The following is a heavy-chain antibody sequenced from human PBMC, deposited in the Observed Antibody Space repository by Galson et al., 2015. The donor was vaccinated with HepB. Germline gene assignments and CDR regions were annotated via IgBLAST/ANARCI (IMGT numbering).Heavy chain of an antibody. CDR3: ARRAISGRLPGIEVFDY. V-gene: IGHV4-39*01. J-gene: IGHJ4*02. Sequence: SETLSLTCTVSGGSISSSSYYWGWIRQPPGKGLEWIGSIYYSGSTYYNPSLKSRVTISVDTSKNQFSLKLSSVTAADTAVYYCARRAISGRLPGIEVFDYWGQGTLVTVSS. D-gene: IGHD1-1*01. CDR1: GGSISSSSYY. CDR2: IYYSGST.